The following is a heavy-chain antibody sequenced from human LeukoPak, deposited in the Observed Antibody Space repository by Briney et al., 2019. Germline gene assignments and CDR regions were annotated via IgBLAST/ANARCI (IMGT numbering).Heavy chain of an antibody. V-gene: IGHV3-23*01. Sequence: GGSLRLSCAASGFTFSSYAMSWVRQAPGKGLEWVSAISGSGGSTYYADSVKGRFTISRDNAKNSLYLQMNSLRAEDTAVYYCARATGYSSSWYGKTYWYFDLWGRGTLVTVSS. CDR3: ARATGYSSSWYGKTYWYFDL. J-gene: IGHJ2*01. CDR2: ISGSGGST. D-gene: IGHD6-13*01. CDR1: GFTFSSYA.